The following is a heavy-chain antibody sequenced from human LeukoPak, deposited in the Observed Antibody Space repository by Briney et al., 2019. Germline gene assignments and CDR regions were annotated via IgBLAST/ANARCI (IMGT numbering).Heavy chain of an antibody. CDR3: ARDSSDVLLWFGEFSDAFDI. D-gene: IGHD3-10*01. J-gene: IGHJ3*02. Sequence: HSGGSLRLSCAASGFTFSSYGMPWVRQAPGKGLEWVAVIWYDGSNKYYADSVKGRFTISRDNSKNTLYLQMNSLRAEDTAVYYCARDSSDVLLWFGEFSDAFDIWGQGTMVTVSS. CDR1: GFTFSSYG. V-gene: IGHV3-33*01. CDR2: IWYDGSNK.